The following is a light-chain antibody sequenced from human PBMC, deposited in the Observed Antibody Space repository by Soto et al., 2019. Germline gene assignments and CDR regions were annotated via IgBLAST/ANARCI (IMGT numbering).Light chain of an antibody. Sequence: EIVLTQSPGTLSLSPGERATLSCRASQSVTSNYLAWYQHKPGQAPWCLIYGAASRSTGIPDRFSGSGSGTHFTLTISSLEFEGFAVYYFQQYGTSRTFGHGTKLEIK. CDR3: QQYGTSRT. V-gene: IGKV3-20*01. J-gene: IGKJ2*01. CDR2: GAA. CDR1: QSVTSNY.